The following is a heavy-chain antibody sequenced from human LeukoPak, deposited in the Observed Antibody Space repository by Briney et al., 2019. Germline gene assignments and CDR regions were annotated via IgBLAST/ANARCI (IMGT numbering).Heavy chain of an antibody. Sequence: GGSLRLSCVVSGITLANYGMSWVRQAPGKGLEWVAGVSGSGGSTNYADSVKGWFTISRDNPKNTLYLQMNSLRAEDTAVYFCAKRGVVIRVILVGFHKEAYYFDSWGQGALVTVSS. CDR3: AKRGVVIRVILVGFHKEAYYFDS. CDR2: VSGSGGST. D-gene: IGHD3-22*01. CDR1: GITLANYG. V-gene: IGHV3-23*01. J-gene: IGHJ4*02.